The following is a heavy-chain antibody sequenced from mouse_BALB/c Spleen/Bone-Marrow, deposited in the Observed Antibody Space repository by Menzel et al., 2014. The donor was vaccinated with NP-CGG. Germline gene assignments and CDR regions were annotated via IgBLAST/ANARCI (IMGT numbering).Heavy chain of an antibody. Sequence: EVQLQQSGPELEKPGASVKISCKASGYSFTGYNMNWVKQSDGRSLEWIGNIDPYYGGTSYNQKFRGKATLTVDKSSSIAYMQLTSLTSEDSAVYYCARNHFGSNSLGYWGQGTLVTVSA. J-gene: IGHJ3*01. D-gene: IGHD1-1*01. CDR2: IDPYYGGT. CDR1: GYSFTGYN. CDR3: ARNHFGSNSLGY. V-gene: IGHV1S135*01.